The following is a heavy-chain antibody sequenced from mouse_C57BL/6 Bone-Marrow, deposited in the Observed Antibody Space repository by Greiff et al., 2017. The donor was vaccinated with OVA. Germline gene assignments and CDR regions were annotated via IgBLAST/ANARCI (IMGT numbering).Heavy chain of an antibody. D-gene: IGHD2-3*01. Sequence: QVQLKESGAELVRPGTSVKVSCKASGYAFTNYLIEWVKQRPGQGLEWIGVINPGSGGTNYNEKFKGKATLTADKSSSIAYMQLSSLTSEDSAVYFCARCDGYYLYWYFDVWGTGTTVTVSS. CDR1: GYAFTNYL. V-gene: IGHV1-54*01. CDR2: INPGSGGT. CDR3: ARCDGYYLYWYFDV. J-gene: IGHJ1*03.